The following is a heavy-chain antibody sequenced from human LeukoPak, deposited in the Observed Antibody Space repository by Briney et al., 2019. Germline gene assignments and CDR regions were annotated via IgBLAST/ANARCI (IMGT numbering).Heavy chain of an antibody. D-gene: IGHD5-12*01. CDR1: GFTFSNYA. CDR3: AKEKSSGYDFDY. J-gene: IGHJ4*02. Sequence: GSLRLSCVASGFTFSNYAMSWVRPAPGKGLEWVSTISASGGSTYYADSVKGRFTISRDNSKNTLYLQMNSLRAEDTAVYHCAKEKSSGYDFDYWGQGTLVTVSS. CDR2: ISASGGST. V-gene: IGHV3-23*01.